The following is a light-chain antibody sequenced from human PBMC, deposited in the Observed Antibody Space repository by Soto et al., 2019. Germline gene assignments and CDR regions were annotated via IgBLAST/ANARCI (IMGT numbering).Light chain of an antibody. CDR2: DVS. CDR1: SSDVGGYNY. CDR3: SSYTSSSTYV. Sequence: QSALTQPASVSGSPGQSITISCTGTSSDVGGYNYVSWYQQHPGKAPKLMIYDVSNRPSGVSNRFSGSKSGNTASLTISGLQAKHEADYYCSSYTSSSTYVFGTGTKVPVL. V-gene: IGLV2-14*01. J-gene: IGLJ1*01.